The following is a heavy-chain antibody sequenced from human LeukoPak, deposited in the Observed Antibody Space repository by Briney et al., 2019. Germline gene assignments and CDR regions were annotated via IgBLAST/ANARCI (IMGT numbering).Heavy chain of an antibody. CDR2: MNPNSGNT. J-gene: IGHJ6*02. V-gene: IGHV1-8*01. CDR1: GYTFTIYD. CDR3: ARGIFGAARHYYYYGMDV. Sequence: ASVKVSCKASGYTFTIYDINWVRQATGQGLEWMVWMNPNSGNTGYAQKFQGRVTMTRNTSISTAYMELSSLRSEDTAVYYCARGIFGAARHYYYYGMDVWGQGTTVTVSS. D-gene: IGHD6-6*01.